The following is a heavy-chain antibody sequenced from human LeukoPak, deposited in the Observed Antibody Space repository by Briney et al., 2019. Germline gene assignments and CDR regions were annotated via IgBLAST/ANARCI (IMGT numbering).Heavy chain of an antibody. CDR2: INYSGAT. J-gene: IGHJ4*02. V-gene: IGHV4-59*01. Sequence: SETLSLTCSVSRGSINGYYWSWIRQPPGKGLEWIGRINYSGATYFKPSLKSRALMSIDTSMNQLSLRLYSVTAADTAIYYCARHSSGWHLDFWGRGTLVTVSS. CDR1: RGSINGYY. D-gene: IGHD6-19*01. CDR3: ARHSSGWHLDF.